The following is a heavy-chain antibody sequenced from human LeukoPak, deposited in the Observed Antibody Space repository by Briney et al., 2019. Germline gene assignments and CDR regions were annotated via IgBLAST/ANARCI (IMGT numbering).Heavy chain of an antibody. V-gene: IGHV3-33*01. J-gene: IGHJ1*01. CDR1: GFTFSSYG. CDR3: ARDLAVAGTSEYFQH. CDR2: IWYDGSNK. D-gene: IGHD6-19*01. Sequence: GRSLRLSCAASGFTFSSYGMHWVRQAPGKGLERVAVIWYDGSNKYYADSVKGRFTISRDNSKNTLYLQMNSLRAEDTAVYYCARDLAVAGTSEYFQHWGQGTLVTVSS.